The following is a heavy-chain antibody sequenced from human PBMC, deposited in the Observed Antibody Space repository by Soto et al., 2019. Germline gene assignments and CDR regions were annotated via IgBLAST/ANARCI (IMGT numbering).Heavy chain of an antibody. CDR2: INHSGST. J-gene: IGHJ4*02. V-gene: IGHV4-34*01. CDR3: ARAPLQRGSPFDY. CDR1: GGSFSGYY. Sequence: PSETLSLTCAVYGGSFSGYYWSWIRQPPGKGLEWIGEINHSGSTNYNPSLKSRVTISVDTSKNQFSLKLSSVTAADTAVYYCARAPLQRGSPFDYWGQGTLVTVSS. D-gene: IGHD1-1*01.